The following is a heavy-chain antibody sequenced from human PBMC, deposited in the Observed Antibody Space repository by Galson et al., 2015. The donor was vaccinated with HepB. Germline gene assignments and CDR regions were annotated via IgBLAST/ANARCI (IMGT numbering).Heavy chain of an antibody. V-gene: IGHV4-59*01. CDR3: ARDARAGCSSTSCVYGMDV. Sequence: SETLSLTCTVSGGSISSYYWSWIRQPPGKGLEWVGYIYYSGSTNYNPSLKSRVTISVDTSKNQFSLKLSSVTAADTAVYYCARDARAGCSSTSCVYGMDVWGQGTTVTVSS. J-gene: IGHJ6*02. D-gene: IGHD2-2*01. CDR2: IYYSGST. CDR1: GGSISSYY.